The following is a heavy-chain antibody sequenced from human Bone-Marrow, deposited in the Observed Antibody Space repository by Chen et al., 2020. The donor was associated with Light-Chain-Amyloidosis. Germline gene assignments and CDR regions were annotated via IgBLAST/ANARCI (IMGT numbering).Heavy chain of an antibody. V-gene: IGHV3-15*01. CDR2: IKSDADGGTT. J-gene: IGHJ4*02. CDR1: GFTFSGAW. Sequence: EVNLVESGGGLVKPGGSLRLSCAASGFTFSGAWMSWVRQAPGKGLEWLGRIKSDADGGTTDYAAPVQGRFSISGDDSKKTLYLQMSSLKIEDTAMYYCTTDGRTDYWGQGTLVTVSS. CDR3: TTDGRTDY.